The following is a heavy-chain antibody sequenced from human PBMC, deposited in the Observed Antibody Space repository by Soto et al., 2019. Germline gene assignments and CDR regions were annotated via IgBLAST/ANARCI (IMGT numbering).Heavy chain of an antibody. CDR3: AKDLSSMTPVTTLY. Sequence: EVQLLESGGGLVQPGGSLRLSCAASGFTFSSYAMSWVRQAPGKGLEWVSAISGSGGSTYYADSVKGRITISRDNSKNPLYLQMNSLRAEDTAVYYCAKDLSSMTPVTTLYWGQGTLVTVSS. J-gene: IGHJ4*02. CDR1: GFTFSSYA. CDR2: ISGSGGST. D-gene: IGHD4-17*01. V-gene: IGHV3-23*01.